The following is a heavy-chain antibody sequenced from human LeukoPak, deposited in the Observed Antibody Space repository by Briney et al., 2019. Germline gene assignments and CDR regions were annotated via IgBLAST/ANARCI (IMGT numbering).Heavy chain of an antibody. CDR1: GFIFSSYA. D-gene: IGHD2-2*02. CDR2: ISGSGDST. J-gene: IGHJ6*02. Sequence: GGSLRLSCAASGFIFSSYAMSWVRQAPGKGLEWVSSISGSGDSTYFADSVKGRLTISRDNSKNTLYLQMNSLRAEDTAVYYCARDFCSSTSCYTDYYYYYYGMDVWGQGTTVTVSS. CDR3: ARDFCSSTSCYTDYYYYYYGMDV. V-gene: IGHV3-23*01.